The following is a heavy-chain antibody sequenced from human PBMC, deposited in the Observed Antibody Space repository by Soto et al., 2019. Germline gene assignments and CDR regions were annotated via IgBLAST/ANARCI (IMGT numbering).Heavy chain of an antibody. CDR2: ISGGGGST. Sequence: EVQLLESGGGLVQPGGSLRVSCAASGFTFSSYAMSWVRQAPGKELEWVSAISGGGGSTYYADSVKGRFIISRDKSKNTLYLQMNSLRAEDTAVYYCAKYSGYDSYYMDVWGQGTTVTVSS. V-gene: IGHV3-23*01. CDR1: GFTFSSYA. J-gene: IGHJ6*02. CDR3: AKYSGYDSYYMDV. D-gene: IGHD5-12*01.